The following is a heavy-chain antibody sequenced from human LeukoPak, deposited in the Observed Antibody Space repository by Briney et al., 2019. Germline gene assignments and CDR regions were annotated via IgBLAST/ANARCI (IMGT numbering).Heavy chain of an antibody. J-gene: IGHJ6*02. V-gene: IGHV6-1*01. CDR3: ARDLSGGLDYGDYVSTAHYAMDV. Sequence: SQTLSLTCAISGDSVSSNSAAWNWIRQSPSRGLEWLGRTYYRSKWYNDYAVSVKSRITIKPDTSKNQFSLQLNSVTPEDTAVYYCARDLSGGLDYGDYVSTAHYAMDVWGQGTTVTVSS. CDR2: TYYRSKWYN. CDR1: GDSVSSNSAA. D-gene: IGHD4-17*01.